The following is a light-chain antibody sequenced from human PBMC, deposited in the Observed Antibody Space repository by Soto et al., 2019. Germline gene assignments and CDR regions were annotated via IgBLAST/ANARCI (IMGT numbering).Light chain of an antibody. Sequence: EIVLTQSPGTLSLSPGERATLSCRASQSVSSNYLAWYQQKPGQAPRLLIYGASRRATGIPDRFSGSGSGTDFTLTISRLEAEDFAVYYCHQYGFSPPWTFGQGTKVEIK. CDR3: HQYGFSPPWT. CDR1: QSVSSNY. J-gene: IGKJ1*01. V-gene: IGKV3-20*01. CDR2: GAS.